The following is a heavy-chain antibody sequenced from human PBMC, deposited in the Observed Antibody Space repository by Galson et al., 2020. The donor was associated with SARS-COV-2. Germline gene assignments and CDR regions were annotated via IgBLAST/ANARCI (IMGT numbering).Heavy chain of an antibody. CDR2: IYNNGDT. CDR1: GGSITDSTYF. D-gene: IGHD1-26*01. V-gene: IGHV4-39*07. CDR3: ARVVYVGGNDY. J-gene: IGHJ4*02. Sequence: SETLSLTCTVSGGSITDSTYFWPWLRQPPGEGLEWIGTIYNNGDTYYHPSLKSRVVISIETSKKQFSLELTSVTAADTAVYYCARVVYVGGNDYWGQGTLVTVSS.